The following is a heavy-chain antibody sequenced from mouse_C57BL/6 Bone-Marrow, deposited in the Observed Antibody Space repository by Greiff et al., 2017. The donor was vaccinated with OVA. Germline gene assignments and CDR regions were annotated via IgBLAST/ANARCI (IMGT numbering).Heavy chain of an antibody. CDR1: GYSFTDYN. CDR3: ARTIYYDYCGAYYYAIDY. J-gene: IGHJ4*01. D-gene: IGHD2-4*01. V-gene: IGHV1-39*01. CDR2: INPNYGTT. Sequence: VQLKQSGPELVKPGASVKISCKASGYSFTDYNMNWVKQSNGKSLEWIGVINPNYGTTSYNQKFKGKATLTVDQSSSTAYMQLNSLTSEDSAVYYCARTIYYDYCGAYYYAIDYWGQGTSVTVSS.